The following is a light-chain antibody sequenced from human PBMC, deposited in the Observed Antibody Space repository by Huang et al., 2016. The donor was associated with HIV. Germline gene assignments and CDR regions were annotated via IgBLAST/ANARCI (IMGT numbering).Light chain of an antibody. CDR1: QSISSD. V-gene: IGKV3D-15*01. CDR3: LQYNNWPPYT. CDR2: DAS. Sequence: EIVMTQSPATLSVSPGDRATLSCRASQSISSDLAWYQQKPGQPPRLLIFDASTRATGSSARFSGSGSGTEFTLTISSLQSGDFALYYCLQYNNWPPYTFGQGTKLEIK. J-gene: IGKJ2*01.